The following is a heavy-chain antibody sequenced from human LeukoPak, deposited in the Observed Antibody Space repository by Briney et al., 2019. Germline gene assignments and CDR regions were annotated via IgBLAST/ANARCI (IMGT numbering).Heavy chain of an antibody. D-gene: IGHD4-17*01. J-gene: IGHJ4*02. V-gene: IGHV3-23*01. CDR2: ISGSGGST. CDR1: GFTFSSYA. CDR3: AKDPYGDYVARHGG. Sequence: SGGSLRLSCAASGFTFSSYAMSWVRQAPGKGLEWVSAISGSGGSTYYADSVKGRFTISRDNSKNTLYLQMNSLRAEDTAVYYCAKDPYGDYVARHGGWGQGTLVTVSS.